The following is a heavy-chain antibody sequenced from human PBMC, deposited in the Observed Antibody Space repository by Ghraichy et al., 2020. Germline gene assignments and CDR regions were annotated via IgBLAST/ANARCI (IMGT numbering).Heavy chain of an antibody. D-gene: IGHD3-3*01. J-gene: IGHJ3*02. CDR2: IYHSGST. V-gene: IGHV4-30-2*01. CDR3: ARAIPRMDYDFWSDSTGQGDAFDI. Sequence: SETLSLTCAVSGGSISSGGYSWSWIRQPPGKGLEWIGYIYHSGSTYYNPSLKSRVTISVDRSKNQFSLKLSSVTAADTAVYYCARAIPRMDYDFWSDSTGQGDAFDIWGQGTMVTVSS. CDR1: GGSISSGGYS.